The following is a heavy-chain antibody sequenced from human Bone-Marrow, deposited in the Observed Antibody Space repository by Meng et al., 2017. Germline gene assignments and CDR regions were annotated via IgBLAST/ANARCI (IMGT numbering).Heavy chain of an antibody. J-gene: IGHJ5*02. D-gene: IGHD3-16*01. Sequence: LHETGPGLVKPFQTLSLTCTGSGGSISSGGYYWSWIRQHPGKGLEWIGYIYYSGTTYYNPSLSSLVTISVDTSKNQFSLNLSTVTDADTAVYYCARDIRQGGNIWFDPWGQGTLVTVSS. CDR3: ARDIRQGGNIWFDP. CDR2: IYYSGTT. V-gene: IGHV4-31*01. CDR1: GGSISSGGYY.